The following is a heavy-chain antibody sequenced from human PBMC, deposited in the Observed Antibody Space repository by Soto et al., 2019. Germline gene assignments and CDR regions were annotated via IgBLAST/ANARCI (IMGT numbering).Heavy chain of an antibody. V-gene: IGHV4-31*02. J-gene: IGHJ4*02. CDR2: IYYSGST. CDR3: ARGLSVTLLDN. Sequence: WTWIRQHPGKGLEWIGYIYYSGSTYYNPSLKSRVTISVDTSKNQFSLKLSSVTAADTAVYYCARGLSVTLLDNWGQGTLVTVSS. D-gene: IGHD4-17*01.